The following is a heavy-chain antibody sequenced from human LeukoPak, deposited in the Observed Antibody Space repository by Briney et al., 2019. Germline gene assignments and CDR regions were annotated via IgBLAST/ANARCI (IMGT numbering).Heavy chain of an antibody. CDR3: AKDRSLYQYSSSWYYFDY. D-gene: IGHD6-13*01. V-gene: IGHV3-30*02. Sequence: GGSLRLSCAASGFTFSSYGMHWVRQAPGKGLEWVAFIRYDGSNKYYADSVKGRFTISRDNSKNTLYLQMNSLRAPDTAVYYCAKDRSLYQYSSSWYYFDYWGQGTLVTVSS. J-gene: IGHJ4*02. CDR2: IRYDGSNK. CDR1: GFTFSSYG.